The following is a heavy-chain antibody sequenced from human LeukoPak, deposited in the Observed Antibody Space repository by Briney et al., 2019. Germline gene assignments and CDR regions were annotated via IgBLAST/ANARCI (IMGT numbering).Heavy chain of an antibody. CDR3: ARVINYYDSSPGGY. V-gene: IGHV1-2*02. CDR2: INPNSGGT. J-gene: IGHJ4*02. D-gene: IGHD3-22*01. CDR1: GYTFTGYY. Sequence: GASVKVSCKASGYTFTGYYMHWVRQAPGQGLEWMGWINPNSGGTNYAQKFQGRVTMTRDTSIITAYMELSRLRSDDTAVYYCARVINYYDSSPGGYWGQGTLVTVSS.